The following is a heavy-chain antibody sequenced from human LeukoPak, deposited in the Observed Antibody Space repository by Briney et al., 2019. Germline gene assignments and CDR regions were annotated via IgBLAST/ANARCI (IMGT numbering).Heavy chain of an antibody. V-gene: IGHV4-38-2*02. Sequence: SETLSLTCTVSGYSISSGYYWGWIRQPPGKGLEWIGSIYHSGSTYYNPSLKSRVTISVDTSKNQFSLKLSSVTAADTAVYYCANPGPRGATDYWGQGTLVTVSS. J-gene: IGHJ4*02. CDR1: GYSISSGYY. CDR2: IYHSGST. CDR3: ANPGPRGATDY.